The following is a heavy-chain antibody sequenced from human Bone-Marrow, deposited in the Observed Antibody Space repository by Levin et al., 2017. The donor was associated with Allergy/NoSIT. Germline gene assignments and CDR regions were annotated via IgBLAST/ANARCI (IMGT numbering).Heavy chain of an antibody. V-gene: IGHV3-33*05. D-gene: IGHD3/OR15-3a*01. CDR2: ISFDGSDK. CDR3: ARDWTTTCLDH. CDR1: GFTFTTYG. J-gene: IGHJ4*02. Sequence: GESLKISCAASGFTFTTYGIHWVRQAPGKGLQWVAMISFDGSDKQFADSVKGRFTISRDNSKNTVYLQMTSLRAEDTAVYYCARDWTTTCLDHWGQGTLVAVSS.